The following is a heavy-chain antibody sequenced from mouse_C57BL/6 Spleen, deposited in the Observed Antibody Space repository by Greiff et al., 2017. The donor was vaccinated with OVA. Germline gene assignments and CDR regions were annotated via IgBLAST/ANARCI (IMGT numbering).Heavy chain of an antibody. V-gene: IGHV1-55*01. J-gene: IGHJ4*01. Sequence: VQLQQPGAELVKPGASVKMSCKASGYTFTSYWITWVKQRPGQGLEWIGDIYPGSGSTNYNEKFKSKATLTVDTSSSTAYMQLSSLTSEDSAVYYCASKCDTLYYALDYWGQGTLVTVSS. CDR1: GYTFTSYW. CDR2: IYPGSGST. CDR3: ASKCDTLYYALDY. D-gene: IGHD1-3*01.